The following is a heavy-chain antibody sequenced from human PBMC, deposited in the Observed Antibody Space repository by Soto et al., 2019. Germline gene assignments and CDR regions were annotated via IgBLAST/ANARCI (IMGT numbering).Heavy chain of an antibody. Sequence: GGSLRLSCAASGFTFSTYAMSWVRQAPGKGLEWVSTIDNSGGITYYADSVKGRFTISRDNSKNTLYLQMNSPRAEDTAVYYCAKGGYNYGFLFDCWGQGTLVTVSS. V-gene: IGHV3-23*05. CDR1: GFTFSTYA. D-gene: IGHD5-18*01. J-gene: IGHJ4*02. CDR3: AKGGYNYGFLFDC. CDR2: IDNSGGIT.